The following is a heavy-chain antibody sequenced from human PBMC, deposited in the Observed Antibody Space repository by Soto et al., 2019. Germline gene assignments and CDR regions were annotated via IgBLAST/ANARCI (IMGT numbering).Heavy chain of an antibody. CDR3: STPASDFWRRYPKYYMDV. V-gene: IGHV3-73*01. CDR2: IRSRGNTYAT. J-gene: IGHJ6*03. D-gene: IGHD3-3*01. Sequence: EVQLVESGGGLVHPGGSLTLSCAASGFTFSVSALHWVRHPSGRGLEWVGRIRSRGNTYATAYAASMDGRFTIPSDVSKNTAYLQLRSRTTEDTDVYYCSTPASDFWRRYPKYYMDVCCKGTTVTVS. CDR1: GFTFSVSA.